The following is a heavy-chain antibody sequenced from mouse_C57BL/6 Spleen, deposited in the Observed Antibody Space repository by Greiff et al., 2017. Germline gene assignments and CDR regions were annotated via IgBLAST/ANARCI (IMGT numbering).Heavy chain of an antibody. V-gene: IGHV1-81*01. CDR2: IYPRSGNT. CDR1: GYTFTSYG. Sequence: VQLVESGAELARPGASVKLSCKASGYTFTSYGISWVKQRTGQGLEWIGEIYPRSGNTYYNEKFKGKATLTADKSSSTAYMELRSLTSEDSAVYFCALSFITTVVADYWGQGTTLTVSS. D-gene: IGHD1-1*01. CDR3: ALSFITTVVADY. J-gene: IGHJ2*01.